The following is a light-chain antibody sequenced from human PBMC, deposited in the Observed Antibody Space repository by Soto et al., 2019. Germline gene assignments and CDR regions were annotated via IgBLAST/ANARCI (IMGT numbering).Light chain of an antibody. J-gene: IGLJ1*01. CDR2: EGT. V-gene: IGLV2-23*01. CDR3: CSYAGGSTYV. CDR1: SSDVGSYNL. Sequence: QSVLTQPASVSGSPGQSITISCTGTSSDVGSYNLVSWYQRHPGKAPKFMIYEGTKRPSGVSSRFSGSKSGNTASLTISGLQAEDEAYYYCCSYAGGSTYVFGTGTKVTVL.